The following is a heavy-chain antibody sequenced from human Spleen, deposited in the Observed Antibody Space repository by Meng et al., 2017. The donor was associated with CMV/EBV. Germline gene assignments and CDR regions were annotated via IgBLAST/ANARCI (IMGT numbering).Heavy chain of an antibody. CDR3: AKGEAAVGTIYYYYYGMDV. V-gene: IGHV3-23*01. J-gene: IGHJ6*02. Sequence: GGSLRLSCAASGFTFSTYTMTWVRQAPGKGLEWVSSISGNSAYIYYADSVKGRFAISTDKSKNTLYLQVNSLRAEDTAVYYCAKGEAAVGTIYYYYYGMDVWGQGTTVTVSS. D-gene: IGHD6-13*01. CDR1: GFTFSTYT. CDR2: ISGNSAYI.